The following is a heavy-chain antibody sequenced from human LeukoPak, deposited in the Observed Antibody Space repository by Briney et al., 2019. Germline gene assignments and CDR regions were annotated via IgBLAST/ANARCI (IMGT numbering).Heavy chain of an antibody. D-gene: IGHD1-26*01. Sequence: GGSLRLSCAASGFTFSRHGIHWVRQAPGKGLDWVAVVSNDGGTTYYADSVKGRFTISRDNSKNTLYLQMNSLTGEDTAVYYCAKEAETGSPYSFDYWGQGTLVTVS. J-gene: IGHJ4*02. V-gene: IGHV3-30*18. CDR2: VSNDGGTT. CDR1: GFTFSRHG. CDR3: AKEAETGSPYSFDY.